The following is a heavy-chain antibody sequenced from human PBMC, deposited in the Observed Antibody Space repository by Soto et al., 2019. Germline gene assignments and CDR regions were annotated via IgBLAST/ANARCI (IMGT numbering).Heavy chain of an antibody. CDR1: GGTFSSYA. V-gene: IGHV1-69*12. Sequence: QVQLVQSGAEVKKPGSSVKVSCKASGGTFSSYAISWVRQAPGQGLEWMGGIIPIFGTANYAQKFQGRVTIPEVESTSKAYMELSSLRSEDTAVYYCARDTYYSDSSGSHLLVYWGQGTLVTVSS. D-gene: IGHD3-22*01. CDR3: ARDTYYSDSSGSHLLVY. CDR2: IIPIFGTA. J-gene: IGHJ4*02.